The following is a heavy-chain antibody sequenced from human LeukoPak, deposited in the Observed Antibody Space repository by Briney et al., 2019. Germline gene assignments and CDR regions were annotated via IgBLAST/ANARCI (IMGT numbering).Heavy chain of an antibody. CDR2: IYHTGNI. CDR1: GASITN. V-gene: IGHV4-59*01. CDR3: ARFGSGWWYNDY. J-gene: IGHJ4*02. Sequence: SETLSLTCAVSGASITNWTWIRQPPGKGLEWIGYIYHTGNIKYNPSLNSRVTISIDTSKNQFSLKLSSVTAADTAVYYCARFGSGWWYNDYWGQGTLVTVSS. D-gene: IGHD6-19*01.